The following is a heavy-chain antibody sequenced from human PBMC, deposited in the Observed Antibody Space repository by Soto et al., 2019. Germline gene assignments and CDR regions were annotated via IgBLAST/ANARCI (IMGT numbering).Heavy chain of an antibody. D-gene: IGHD3-16*02. CDR3: AKAFHYVWWSYRYRYFDY. J-gene: IGHJ4*02. Sequence: EVQLLESGGGLVQPGGSLRLSCAASGFTFSSYAMSWVSQAPGKGLEWVSAISGSGGSTYYADSVKGRFTISRDNPKNTLYLQMNSLRAEDPAVYYCAKAFHYVWWSYRYRYFDYWGQGTLVTVSS. V-gene: IGHV3-23*01. CDR1: GFTFSSYA. CDR2: ISGSGGST.